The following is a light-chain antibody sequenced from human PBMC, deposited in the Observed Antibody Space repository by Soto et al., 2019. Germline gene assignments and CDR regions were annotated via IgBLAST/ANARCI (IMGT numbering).Light chain of an antibody. V-gene: IGKV1-5*03. Sequence: DIPMTQYTSTLSASVGDRVIITCRASQDVSQWLAWYQQKPGKAPKLLIYKASQLESGVPSRFSGRGSGTQFTHTIRDLQHDDFETYCCQQYDSDSYTFGQETKRDIK. CDR2: KAS. CDR1: QDVSQW. J-gene: IGKJ2*01. CDR3: QQYDSDSYT.